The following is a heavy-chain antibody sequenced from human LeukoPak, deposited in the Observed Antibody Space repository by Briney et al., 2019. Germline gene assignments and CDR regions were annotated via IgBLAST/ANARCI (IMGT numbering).Heavy chain of an antibody. CDR3: VRTSPIDY. J-gene: IGHJ4*02. CDR1: GFTFSAYF. Sequence: PGGSLRLSCSASGFTFSAYFMHWVRQAPGKGLEYVSSISSNKYDTYYADSVKGRFTISRDNSKNTLYLQISSLRVEDTAMYYCVRTSPIDYWGQGTLVSVSS. CDR2: ISSNKYDT. V-gene: IGHV3-64D*06. D-gene: IGHD2-2*01.